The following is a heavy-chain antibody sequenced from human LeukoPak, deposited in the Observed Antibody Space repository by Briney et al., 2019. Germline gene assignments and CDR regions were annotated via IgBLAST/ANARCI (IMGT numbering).Heavy chain of an antibody. V-gene: IGHV4-34*01. J-gene: IGHJ4*02. Sequence: SETLSLTCAVYGGSFSGYYWSWIRQPPRKGLEWIGEINHSGSTKYNPSLKSRVTISVDTSKNQFSLKLSSVTAADTAVYYCAERGYSGYDEVVFDYWGQGTLVTVPS. D-gene: IGHD5-12*01. CDR3: AERGYSGYDEVVFDY. CDR2: INHSGST. CDR1: GGSFSGYY.